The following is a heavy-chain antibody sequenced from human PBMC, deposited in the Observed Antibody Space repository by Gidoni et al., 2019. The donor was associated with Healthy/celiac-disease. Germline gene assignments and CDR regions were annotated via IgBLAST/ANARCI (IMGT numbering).Heavy chain of an antibody. CDR1: AFSLRNARMG. V-gene: IGHV2-26*01. CDR3: ARIPSSNYWGGPFLLDY. CDR2: IFSNDEK. J-gene: IGHJ4*02. D-gene: IGHD4-4*01. Sequence: QVTLKESGPVLVKPTETLTLTCTVPAFSLRNARMGVSWIRQPPGKALEWLAHIFSNDEKSYSTSLKSRLTISKDTSKSQVVLTMTNMDPVDTATYYCARIPSSNYWGGPFLLDYWGQGTLVTVSS.